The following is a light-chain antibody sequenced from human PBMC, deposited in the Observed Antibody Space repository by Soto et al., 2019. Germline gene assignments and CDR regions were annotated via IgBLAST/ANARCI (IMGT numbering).Light chain of an antibody. V-gene: IGKV3-20*01. Sequence: DIVLTQSPGTLSLSPGQRPTLSYRASQSVSSSSVAWYRQRPGQAPRLXIYAVSSRAIDTPDRFSGSGSGTEFTLTISRLEPEDFDVYYCQHFGDSVWTFGQGTKVDIK. J-gene: IGKJ1*01. CDR3: QHFGDSVWT. CDR1: QSVSSSS. CDR2: AVS.